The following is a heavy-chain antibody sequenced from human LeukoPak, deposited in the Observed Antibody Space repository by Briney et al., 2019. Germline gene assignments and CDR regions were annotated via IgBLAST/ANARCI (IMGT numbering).Heavy chain of an antibody. D-gene: IGHD3-9*01. CDR3: ARDRSYYDILTGYYTTPDAFDI. CDR1: GFTFSSYL. J-gene: IGHJ3*02. CDR2: VSYDGSNQ. V-gene: IGHV3-30-3*01. Sequence: GRSLRLSCAASGFTFSSYLMHWVRQAPGKGLEWVAVVSYDGSNQYYADSVKGRFTISRDNSKNTLYLQMNSLRADDTAVYYCARDRSYYDILTGYYTTPDAFDIWGQGTMVTVPS.